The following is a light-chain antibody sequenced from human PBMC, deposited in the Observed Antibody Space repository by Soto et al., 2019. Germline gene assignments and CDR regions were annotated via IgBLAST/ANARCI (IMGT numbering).Light chain of an antibody. Sequence: ALTQPASVSGSPGQSITIPCTGTSSDIGSYNHVSWYQQHPDKAPKFIIYGVSKRPSGVSVRFSGSKSGNTASLTISGLQAGDEADYYCCSYAGSSTFVFGTGTKVTVL. V-gene: IGLV2-23*02. CDR2: GVS. CDR3: CSYAGSSTFV. CDR1: SSDIGSYNH. J-gene: IGLJ1*01.